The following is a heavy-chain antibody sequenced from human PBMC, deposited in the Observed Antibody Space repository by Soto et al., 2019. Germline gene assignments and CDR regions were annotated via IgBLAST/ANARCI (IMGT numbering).Heavy chain of an antibody. CDR1: GDTISNGGYT. CDR3: ATMGTPATGLYFFDY. V-gene: IGHV4-30-2*05. CDR2: ISHSGSP. J-gene: IGHJ4*02. Sequence: SETLSLTCDVSGDTISNGGYTWAWIRQPPGKALEWIGFISHSGSPYYNTSLKSRVTISVDTSKSQFSLNLRFVTAADTAVYYCATMGTPATGLYFFDYWGQGSLVTVSS. D-gene: IGHD2-15*01.